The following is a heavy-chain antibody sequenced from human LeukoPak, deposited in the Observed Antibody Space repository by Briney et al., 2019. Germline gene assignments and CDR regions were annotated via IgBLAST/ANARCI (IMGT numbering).Heavy chain of an antibody. D-gene: IGHD2-15*01. Sequence: GGSLRLSCAASGFTFSDYSMNWVRQTPGKGLEWISYINGSSGTIFYADSVKGRFTISRDNAKRSLFLQMNSLRAEDTAVYYCASSRGGSSDDYWGQGTLVTVSS. CDR2: INGSSGTI. CDR3: ASSRGGSSDDY. J-gene: IGHJ4*02. CDR1: GFTFSDYS. V-gene: IGHV3-48*04.